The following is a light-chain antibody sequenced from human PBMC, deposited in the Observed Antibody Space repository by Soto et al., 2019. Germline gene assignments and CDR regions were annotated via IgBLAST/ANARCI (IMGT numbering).Light chain of an antibody. CDR3: SSYTTSSTRV. CDR2: EVT. J-gene: IGLJ1*01. CDR1: SSDVGIYNY. Sequence: QSVLTQPASVSGSPGQSIAMSCTGSSSDVGIYNYVSWYQQHPGKVPKLIIYEVTNRPSGVSNRFSGFKSGNTASLTISGLQAEDEADYYCSSYTTSSTRVFGTGTKLTVL. V-gene: IGLV2-14*01.